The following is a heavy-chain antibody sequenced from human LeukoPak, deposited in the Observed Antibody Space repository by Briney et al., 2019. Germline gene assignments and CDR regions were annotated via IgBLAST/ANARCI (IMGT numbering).Heavy chain of an antibody. J-gene: IGHJ6*04. Sequence: PGGSLRLSCAASGFTFSSYSMNWVRQAPGKGLEWVSSISSSSSYIYYADSVKGRFTISRDNAKNSLYLQMNSLRAEDTAVYYCASELLREQRLVDPGDVWGKGTTVTVSS. D-gene: IGHD6-13*01. CDR3: ASELLREQRLVDPGDV. CDR2: ISSSSSYI. V-gene: IGHV3-21*01. CDR1: GFTFSSYS.